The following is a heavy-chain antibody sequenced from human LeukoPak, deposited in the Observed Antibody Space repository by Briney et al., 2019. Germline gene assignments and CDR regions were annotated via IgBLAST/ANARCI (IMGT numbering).Heavy chain of an antibody. CDR3: ARDPATVTYYYYGMDV. CDR1: GFTFSSYA. Sequence: GGSLRLSCAASGFTFSSYAMHWVRQAPGKGLEYVSAISSNGGSTYYANSVKGRFTISRDNSKNTLYLQMGSLRAEDMAVYYCARDPATVTYYYYGMDVWGQGTTVTVSS. D-gene: IGHD4-17*01. V-gene: IGHV3-64*01. CDR2: ISSNGGST. J-gene: IGHJ6*02.